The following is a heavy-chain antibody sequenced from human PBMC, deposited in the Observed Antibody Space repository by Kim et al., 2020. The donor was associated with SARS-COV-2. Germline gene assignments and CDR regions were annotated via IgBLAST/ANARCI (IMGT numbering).Heavy chain of an antibody. V-gene: IGHV7-4-1*02. CDR3: ASTITMIEGGWFDP. Sequence: ASVKVSCKASGYTFTSYAMNWVRQAPGQGLEWMGWINTNTGNPTYAQGFTGRFVFSLDTSVSTAYLQISSLKAEDTAVYYCASTITMIEGGWFDPWGQGTLVTVSS. D-gene: IGHD3-22*01. CDR2: INTNTGNP. J-gene: IGHJ5*02. CDR1: GYTFTSYA.